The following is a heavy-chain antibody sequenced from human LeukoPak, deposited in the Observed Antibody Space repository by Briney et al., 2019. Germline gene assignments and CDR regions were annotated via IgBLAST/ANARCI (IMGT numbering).Heavy chain of an antibody. V-gene: IGHV3-74*01. CDR3: AKDLEEYPGIAVAGGDY. CDR2: IASDGSST. J-gene: IGHJ4*02. D-gene: IGHD6-19*01. CDR1: GFTFSSYW. Sequence: GGSLRLSCAASGFTFSSYWMNWVRQAPGKGLVWVSRIASDGSSTTYADSVKGRFSISRDNAKNTLYLQMNSLRAEDTAVYYCAKDLEEYPGIAVAGGDYWGQGTLVTVSS.